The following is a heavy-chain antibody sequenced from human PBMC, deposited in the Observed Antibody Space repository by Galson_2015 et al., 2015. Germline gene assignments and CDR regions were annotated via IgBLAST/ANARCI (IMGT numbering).Heavy chain of an antibody. CDR3: AREEGVGATYFDY. CDR1: GGSISSRNW. CDR2: IYHSGST. D-gene: IGHD1-26*01. Sequence: ETLSLTCAVSGGSISSRNWWSWVRQPPGKGLEWIGEIYHSGSTNYNPSLKSRVTISVDKSKNQFSLKLSSVTAAGTAVYYCAREEGVGATYFDYWGQGTLVTVSS. V-gene: IGHV4-4*02. J-gene: IGHJ4*02.